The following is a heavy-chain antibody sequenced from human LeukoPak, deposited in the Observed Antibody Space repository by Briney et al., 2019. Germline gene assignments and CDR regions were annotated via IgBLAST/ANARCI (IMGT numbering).Heavy chain of an antibody. CDR3: AKDRVRYDYVWGSYRVPLPDY. CDR2: IWYDGSNK. V-gene: IGHV3-33*06. D-gene: IGHD3-16*02. J-gene: IGHJ4*02. Sequence: GRSLRLSCAASGFIFSSYGMHWVRQAPGKGLEWVAVIWYDGSNKYYADSVKGRFTISRDNSKNTLYLQMNSLRAEDTAVYYCAKDRVRYDYVWGSYRVPLPDYWGQGTLVTVSS. CDR1: GFIFSSYG.